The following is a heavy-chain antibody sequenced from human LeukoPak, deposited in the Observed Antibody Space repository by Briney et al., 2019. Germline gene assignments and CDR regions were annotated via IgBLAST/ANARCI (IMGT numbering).Heavy chain of an antibody. CDR1: GFTFSSYW. CDR2: INSDGSST. CDR3: ARSHYYDSSGYISYYYGMDV. V-gene: IGHV3-74*01. Sequence: GGSLRLSCAASGFTFSSYWMHWVRQAPGKGLVWVSRINSDGSSTRYADSVKGRFTISRDNAENTLYLQMTSLRAEDTAVYYCARSHYYDSSGYISYYYGMDVWGQGTTVTVSS. J-gene: IGHJ6*02. D-gene: IGHD3-22*01.